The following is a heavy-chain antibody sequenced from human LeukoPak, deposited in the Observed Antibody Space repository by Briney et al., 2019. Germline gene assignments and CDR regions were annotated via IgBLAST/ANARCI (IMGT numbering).Heavy chain of an antibody. Sequence: GGSLRLSCAASGFTFSSYSMNWVRQAPGKGLEWVSSISSSSSYIYYADSVKGRFTISRDNAKNSLYLQMNSLRAEDTAVYYCARGLQKMVLLRYFDQPVFDYWGQGTLVTVSS. D-gene: IGHD3-9*01. J-gene: IGHJ4*02. CDR2: ISSSSSYI. V-gene: IGHV3-21*01. CDR1: GFTFSSYS. CDR3: ARGLQKMVLLRYFDQPVFDY.